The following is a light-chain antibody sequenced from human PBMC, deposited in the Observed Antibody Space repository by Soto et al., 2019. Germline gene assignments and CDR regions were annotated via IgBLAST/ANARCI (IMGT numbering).Light chain of an antibody. CDR3: QKVPSPPLT. CDR2: AAS. CDR1: QGIYNY. J-gene: IGKJ4*01. Sequence: DIQMTQSPSSLSASVGDRVTITCRASQGIYNYVAWYQQKPGKVPKLLINAASALQSGVPSRFSGRGSGTDSTLTISSLPPEDVATHFCQKVPSPPLTFGGGTKVEIK. V-gene: IGKV1-27*01.